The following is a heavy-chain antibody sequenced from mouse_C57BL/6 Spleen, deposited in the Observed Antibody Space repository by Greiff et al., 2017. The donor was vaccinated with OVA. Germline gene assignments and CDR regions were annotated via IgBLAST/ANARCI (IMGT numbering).Heavy chain of an antibody. Sequence: VQRVESGAELVRPGTSVKVSCKASGYAFTNYLIEWVKQRPGQGLEWIGVINPGSGGTNYNEKFKGKATLTADKSSSTAYMQLSSLTSEDSAVYFCARNYETTTEYYYAMDYWGQGTSVTVSS. CDR1: GYAFTNYL. D-gene: IGHD2-4*01. CDR2: INPGSGGT. V-gene: IGHV1-54*01. J-gene: IGHJ4*01. CDR3: ARNYETTTEYYYAMDY.